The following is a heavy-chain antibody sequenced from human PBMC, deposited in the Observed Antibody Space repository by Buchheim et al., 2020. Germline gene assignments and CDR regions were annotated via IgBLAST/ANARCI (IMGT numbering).Heavy chain of an antibody. CDR2: ISSSSSYT. J-gene: IGHJ6*03. D-gene: IGHD2-2*01. V-gene: IGHV3-11*05. CDR1: GFTFSDYY. Sequence: QVQLVESGGGLVKPGGSLRLSCAASGFTFSDYYMSWVRQAPGKGLEWVSYISSSSSYTNYADSVKGRFTISRANATNTLYLQMNSLRAEDTSVYYCAIGRLGYCSSTSCYVTYMDVWGKGTT. CDR3: AIGRLGYCSSTSCYVTYMDV.